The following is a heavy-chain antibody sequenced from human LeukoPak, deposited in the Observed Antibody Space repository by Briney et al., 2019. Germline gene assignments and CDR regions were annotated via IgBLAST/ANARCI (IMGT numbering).Heavy chain of an antibody. CDR2: IKQDGSDK. Sequence: PGGSLRLSCAASGFTFSNYWMRWVRQAPGKGLEWVANIKQDGSDKYYVASVKGRFTISRDNSKNSLYLQMNSLRAEDTAVYYCARGDMISFGGVIVIPRPIDYWGQGTLVTVSS. V-gene: IGHV3-7*05. D-gene: IGHD3-16*02. CDR1: GFTFSNYW. J-gene: IGHJ4*02. CDR3: ARGDMISFGGVIVIPRPIDY.